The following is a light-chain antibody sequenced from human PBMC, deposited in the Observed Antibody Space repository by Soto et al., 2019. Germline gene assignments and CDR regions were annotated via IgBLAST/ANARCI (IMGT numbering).Light chain of an antibody. V-gene: IGKV3-15*01. CDR2: GAS. J-gene: IGKJ1*01. CDR3: QQYNNQRT. Sequence: EIVMTQSPATLSVSPGESATLSCRASQSVSSNLAWYQQKPGQAPRLLIYGASTRATGIPARFSGSGSGTEFTLTISSLQSEDLAVYYCQQYNNQRTFGQGTMVEIK. CDR1: QSVSSN.